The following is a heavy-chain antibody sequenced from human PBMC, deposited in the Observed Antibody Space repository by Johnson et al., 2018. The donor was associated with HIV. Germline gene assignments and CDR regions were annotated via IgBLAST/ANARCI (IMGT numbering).Heavy chain of an antibody. CDR3: ARDDIRDGKSFDI. CDR2: IYSGGST. V-gene: IGHV3-66*01. CDR1: GFTVSSSY. Sequence: VQLVESGGGLVKPGGSLRLSCAASGFTVSSSYMSWVRQAPGKGLEWVSVIYSGGSTYYADSVKGRFTISRDNSKNTLYLQMNSLRAEDTAVYYCARDDIRDGKSFDIWGQGTMVTVSS. J-gene: IGHJ3*02.